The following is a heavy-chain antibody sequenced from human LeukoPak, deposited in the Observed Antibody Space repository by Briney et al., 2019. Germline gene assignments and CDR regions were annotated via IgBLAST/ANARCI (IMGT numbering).Heavy chain of an antibody. CDR1: GFTFSSYG. CDR3: ARDSSDFDY. V-gene: IGHV3-33*01. CDR2: IWYDGSNI. Sequence: GRSLRLSCAASGFTFSSYGMHWVRQAPGKGLEWVAVIWYDGSNIYYADSVKGRSTISRDNSKNTLYLQMNSLRAEDTAVYHCARDSSDFDYWGQGTLVTVSS. J-gene: IGHJ4*02.